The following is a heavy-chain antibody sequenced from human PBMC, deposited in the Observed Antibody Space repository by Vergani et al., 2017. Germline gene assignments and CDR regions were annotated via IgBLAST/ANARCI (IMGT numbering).Heavy chain of an antibody. CDR1: GYTFTDHY. J-gene: IGHJ6*02. Sequence: EVQLVPSVAEVKKPGATMKISCKVSGYTFTDHYMHWVKQAPGKELEWMGLVDPEDGETIYAEKFKGRVTIAADTSTDTAHLELSSLRSEDTAVYYCATPQTVTTGGMEVWVQGTTVIVSS. CDR3: ATPQTVTTGGMEV. V-gene: IGHV1-69-2*01. CDR2: VDPEDGET. D-gene: IGHD4-17*01.